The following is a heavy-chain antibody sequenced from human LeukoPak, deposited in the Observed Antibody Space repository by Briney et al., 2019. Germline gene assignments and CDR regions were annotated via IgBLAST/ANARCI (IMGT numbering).Heavy chain of an antibody. CDR2: IYTSGST. CDR1: DGSISSGSYY. D-gene: IGHD1-26*01. CDR3: ARASLWELPTFDY. Sequence: SETLSLTCTVSDGSISSGSYYWSWIRQPAGKGLEWIGRIYTSGSTNYNPSLKSRVTISVDTSKNQCSLKLSSVTAADTAVYYCARASLWELPTFDYWGQGTLVTVSS. J-gene: IGHJ4*02. V-gene: IGHV4-61*02.